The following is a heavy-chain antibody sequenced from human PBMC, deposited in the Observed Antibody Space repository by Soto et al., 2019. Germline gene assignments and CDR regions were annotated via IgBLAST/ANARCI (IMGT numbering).Heavy chain of an antibody. CDR1: GGSISSGGYY. CDR3: ARSGQMCLYRIGTPEDFFAF. J-gene: IGHJ4*02. CDR2: IYYSGST. Sequence: SETLSLTCTVSGGSISSGGYYWSWIRQHPGKGLEWIGYIYYSGSTYYHPSLKSRVTISVDTSKNQFSLKLSSVTAADTAVYYCARSGQMCLYRIGTPEDFFAFWGQGSQDIGSA. V-gene: IGHV4-31*03. D-gene: IGHD3-16*01.